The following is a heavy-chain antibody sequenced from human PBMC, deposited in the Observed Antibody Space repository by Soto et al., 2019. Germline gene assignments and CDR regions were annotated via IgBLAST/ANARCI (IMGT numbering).Heavy chain of an antibody. CDR3: ARDLVSTIGDFDY. D-gene: IGHD5-12*01. J-gene: IGHJ4*02. V-gene: IGHV1-2*02. Sequence: ASVKVSCKASGYTFTVYYIHCVLQSPGQGLEWMGWINPNSGASNYAQKFQGRVTMTRDTSISTAYMELSRLRSDDTAVYYCARDLVSTIGDFDYWGLATLVTVSS. CDR2: INPNSGAS. CDR1: GYTFTVYY.